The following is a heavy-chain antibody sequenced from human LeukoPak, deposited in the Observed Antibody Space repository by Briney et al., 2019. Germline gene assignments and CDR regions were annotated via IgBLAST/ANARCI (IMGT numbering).Heavy chain of an antibody. CDR1: GGSISSSSYY. J-gene: IGHJ6*02. Sequence: PSETLSLTCTVSGGSISSSSYYWGWIRQPPGKGLEWIGSIYYSGSTYYNPSLKSRVTISVDTSKNQFSLKLSSVTAADTAVYYCARLYNWNDVAYYYYGMDVRGQGTTVTVSS. CDR2: IYYSGST. D-gene: IGHD1-20*01. CDR3: ARLYNWNDVAYYYYGMDV. V-gene: IGHV4-39*07.